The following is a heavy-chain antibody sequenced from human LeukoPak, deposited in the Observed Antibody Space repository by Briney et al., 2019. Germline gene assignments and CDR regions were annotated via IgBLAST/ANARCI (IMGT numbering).Heavy chain of an antibody. J-gene: IGHJ4*02. D-gene: IGHD3-9*01. V-gene: IGHV4-34*01. Sequence: SETLSLTCAVYGGSFSGYYWSWIRQPPGKGLEWIGEINHSGSTNCNPSLKSRVTISVDTSKNQFSLKLSPVTAADTAVYYCARLRLRYFDWPLDYWGQGTLVTVSS. CDR3: ARLRLRYFDWPLDY. CDR1: GGSFSGYY. CDR2: INHSGST.